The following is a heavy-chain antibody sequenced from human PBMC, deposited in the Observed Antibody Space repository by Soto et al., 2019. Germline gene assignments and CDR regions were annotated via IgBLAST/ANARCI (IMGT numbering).Heavy chain of an antibody. CDR3: ARGWVERLPRQPPSAY. J-gene: IGHJ4*02. CDR1: GISLSAYW. CDR2: INEDGRST. D-gene: IGHD1-1*01. V-gene: IGHV3-74*01. Sequence: EVQLVESGGGLVQPGGSLRLSCAASGISLSAYWMHWVRQVPGKGLEWIARINEDGRSTSYMDSVKGRCTISRDNARDTLYRQMNSLRLEDKAVYYCARGWVERLPRQPPSAYWGQGTLVTVSS.